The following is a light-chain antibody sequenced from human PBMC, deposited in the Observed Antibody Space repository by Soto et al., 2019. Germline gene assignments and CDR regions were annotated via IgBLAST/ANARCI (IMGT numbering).Light chain of an antibody. CDR2: EVT. V-gene: IGLV2-14*01. CDR1: SSDVGGYKY. J-gene: IGLJ1*01. Sequence: QSVLTQPASVSGSPGQSITISCTETSSDVGGYKYVSWYQHHPGKAPKLLIYEVTNRPSGVSNRFSGSRSGYTASLTISGLQAEDLADYYCSSYASVSTYVFGTGTKLTVL. CDR3: SSYASVSTYV.